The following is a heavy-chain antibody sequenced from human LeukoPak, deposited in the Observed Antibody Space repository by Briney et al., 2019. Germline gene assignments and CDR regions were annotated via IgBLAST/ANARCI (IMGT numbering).Heavy chain of an antibody. J-gene: IGHJ4*02. V-gene: IGHV5-51*01. CDR2: ILPGYSDSTI. D-gene: IGHD1-26*01. CDR1: GYSFTDYW. Sequence: ESPKISCQGSGYSFTDYWIGWVRQKPGQGLEWMAIILPGYSDSTIRYSPSFQGNVTVSADTSITTACLHWSSLQASDTAIFYCARHHTPGNAYYLNTEGFRFDSWGQGALVTVSS. CDR3: ARHHTPGNAYYLNTEGFRFDS.